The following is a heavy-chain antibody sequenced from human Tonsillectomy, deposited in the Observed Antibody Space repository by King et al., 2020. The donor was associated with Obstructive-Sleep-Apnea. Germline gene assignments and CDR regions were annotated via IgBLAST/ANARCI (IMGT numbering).Heavy chain of an antibody. J-gene: IGHJ3*01. Sequence: DVQLVESGGGLVQPGGSLRLSCAASGFTFRSYWMTWVRQAPGKGLEWVANIRGDGFLKYYVDSVAGRFTISRDNAANSLYLQMNGLSAEDTAVYFCARDGDYADAIGYYDAFDVWGLGTMVTVSS. CDR3: ARDGDYADAIGYYDAFDV. CDR1: GFTFRSYW. V-gene: IGHV3-7*03. CDR2: IRGDGFLK. D-gene: IGHD3-22*01.